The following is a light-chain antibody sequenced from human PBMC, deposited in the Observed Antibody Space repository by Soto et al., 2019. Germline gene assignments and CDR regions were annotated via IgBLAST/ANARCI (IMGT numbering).Light chain of an antibody. CDR3: TSYTSSSTYV. J-gene: IGLJ1*01. Sequence: QSALTQPASVSGSPGQSITISCTGTSSDVDGYDYVSWYQQHPGKAPKLMIYEVNNRPSGVSTRFSGSKSGNTASLTISGLQADDEADYYCTSYTSSSTYVFGTGTKVTAL. V-gene: IGLV2-14*01. CDR2: EVN. CDR1: SSDVDGYDY.